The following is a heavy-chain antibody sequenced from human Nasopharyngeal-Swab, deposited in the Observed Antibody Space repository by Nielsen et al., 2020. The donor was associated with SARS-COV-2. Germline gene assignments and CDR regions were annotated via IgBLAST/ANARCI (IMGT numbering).Heavy chain of an antibody. V-gene: IGHV3-21*01. J-gene: IGHJ4*02. CDR3: ARVGWWFHYYFDY. Sequence: GGSLRLSCAASGFTFSSYSMNWVRQAPGKGLEWVSSISSSSSYIYYADSVKGRFTISRDNAKNSLYLQMNSLRAEDTAVYYCARVGWWFHYYFDYWGQGTLVTVSS. CDR2: ISSSSSYI. CDR1: GFTFSSYS. D-gene: IGHD2-15*01.